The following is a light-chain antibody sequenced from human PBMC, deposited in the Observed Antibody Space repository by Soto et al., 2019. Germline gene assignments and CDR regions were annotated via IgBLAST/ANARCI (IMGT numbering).Light chain of an antibody. CDR1: SSDVGSYNL. CDR3: CSYAGSRGL. V-gene: IGLV2-23*01. CDR2: EGS. J-gene: IGLJ2*01. Sequence: QSALTQPASVSGSPGQSITISCTGTSSDVGSYNLVSWYQQHPGKAPKLMIYEGSKRPSGVSNRFSGSKSGNTASLTISGLQAEDEADYYCCSYAGSRGLFGGGTKLTGL.